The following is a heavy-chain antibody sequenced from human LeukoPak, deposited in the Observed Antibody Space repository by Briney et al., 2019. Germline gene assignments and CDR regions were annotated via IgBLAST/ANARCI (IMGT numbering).Heavy chain of an antibody. V-gene: IGHV1-69*13. CDR3: ARSLIPFDSSGYSYYYYMDV. Sequence: SVKVSCKASGYTFTGYYMHWVRQAPGQGLEWMGGIIPIFGTANYAQKFQGRVTITADESTSTAYMELSSLRSEDTAVYYCARSLIPFDSSGYSYYYYMDVWGKGTTVTISS. CDR2: IIPIFGTA. D-gene: IGHD3-22*01. CDR1: GYTFTGYY. J-gene: IGHJ6*03.